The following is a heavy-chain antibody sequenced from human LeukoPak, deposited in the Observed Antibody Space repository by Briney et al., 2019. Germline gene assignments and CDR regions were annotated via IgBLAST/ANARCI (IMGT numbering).Heavy chain of an antibody. V-gene: IGHV3-23*01. CDR3: AKDRTGTTGADWFDP. CDR2: ISGSGGST. Sequence: GGSLRLSCAASGFTFSSYGMSWVRQAPGKGLQWVSSISGSGGSTYYADSVQGRFTISRDNSKNTLYLQMNSLRAEDSAIYYCAKDRTGTTGADWFDPWGQGTLVTVSS. CDR1: GFTFSSYG. J-gene: IGHJ5*02. D-gene: IGHD1-1*01.